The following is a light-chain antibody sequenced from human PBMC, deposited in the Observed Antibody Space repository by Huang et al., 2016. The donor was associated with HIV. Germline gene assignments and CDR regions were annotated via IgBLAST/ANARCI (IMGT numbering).Light chain of an antibody. Sequence: DIQMSQSPSSLSASVGDRVTITCQASQDISNYLHWYQQKPGQAPQLLIYDDSILEEGVPSRFSGSGSWTDFSFTINSLQAEDISTYFCQQYDTLPITFGQGTRLEIK. CDR3: QQYDTLPIT. CDR2: DDS. CDR1: QDISNY. V-gene: IGKV1-33*01. J-gene: IGKJ5*01.